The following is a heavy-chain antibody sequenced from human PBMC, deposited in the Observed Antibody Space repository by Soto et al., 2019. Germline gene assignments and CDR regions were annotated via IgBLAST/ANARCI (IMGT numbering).Heavy chain of an antibody. CDR1: GDGFSIYA. J-gene: IGHJ6*02. CDR3: ARDGYSYGYDYYSGMAV. CDR2: IIPIFGTA. D-gene: IGHD5-18*01. Sequence: SVKGSWKGAGDGFSIYASSWGRQATGQGLEWMGGIIPIFGTANYAQKFQGRVTITADESTSTAYMELSSLRSEDTAVYYCARDGYSYGYDYYSGMAVWGQRTTVPV. V-gene: IGHV1-69*01.